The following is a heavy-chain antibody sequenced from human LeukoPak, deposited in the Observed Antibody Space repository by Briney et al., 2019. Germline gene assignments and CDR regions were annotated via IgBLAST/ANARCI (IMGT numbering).Heavy chain of an antibody. Sequence: PSGTLSLTCAVSGGSLSSSNWWSWVRQPPGKGLEWIGEIYHSGSTNYNPSLKSRVTISVDTSKNQFSLKLSSVTAADTAVYYCARDRPRLGADIWGQGTMVTVSS. D-gene: IGHD3-16*01. J-gene: IGHJ3*02. CDR2: IYHSGST. V-gene: IGHV4-4*02. CDR3: ARDRPRLGADI. CDR1: GGSLSSSNW.